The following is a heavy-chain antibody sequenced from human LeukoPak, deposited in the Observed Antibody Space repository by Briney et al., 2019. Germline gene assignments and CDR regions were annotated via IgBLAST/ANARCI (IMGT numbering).Heavy chain of an antibody. J-gene: IGHJ3*02. Sequence: GGSLRLSCAASGFTFSDYYMSWIRQAPGKGLEWVSYISSSGSTIYYADSVKGRFTISRDNAKNSLYLQMNSLRAEDTAVYYCARDYLAGYYDSSDVKAFDIWGQGTMVTVSS. D-gene: IGHD3-22*01. V-gene: IGHV3-11*04. CDR1: GFTFSDYY. CDR3: ARDYLAGYYDSSDVKAFDI. CDR2: ISSSGSTI.